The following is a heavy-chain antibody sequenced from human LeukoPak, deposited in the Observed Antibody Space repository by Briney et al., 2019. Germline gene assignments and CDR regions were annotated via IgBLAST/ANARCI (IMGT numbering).Heavy chain of an antibody. J-gene: IGHJ4*02. CDR2: ISYRGNNK. CDR1: GFTFSNYA. Sequence: GGSLRLSCAASGFTFSNYAMHWVRQAPGKGLEWVAVISYRGNNKYYADSVKGRFTISRDNSKNTLYLQMNSLRAEDTAVYYCARGGYQVYSSGDDYWGQGTLVTVSS. CDR3: ARGGYQVYSSGDDY. V-gene: IGHV3-30*04. D-gene: IGHD6-19*01.